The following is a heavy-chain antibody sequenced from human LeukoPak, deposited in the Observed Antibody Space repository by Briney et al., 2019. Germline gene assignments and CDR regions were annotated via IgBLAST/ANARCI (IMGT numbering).Heavy chain of an antibody. CDR2: INWNGGST. V-gene: IGHV3-20*04. CDR1: GFTFEDYG. J-gene: IGHJ4*02. D-gene: IGHD4-17*01. CDR3: ARGGYGDYMGD. Sequence: GGSLRLSCAASGFTFEDYGMSWVRQAPGKGLEWVSGINWNGGSTGYAGSVKRRFTISRDNAKNCLYLQMNSLRAEDTAFYCCARGGYGDYMGDCGQGTVVTVSS.